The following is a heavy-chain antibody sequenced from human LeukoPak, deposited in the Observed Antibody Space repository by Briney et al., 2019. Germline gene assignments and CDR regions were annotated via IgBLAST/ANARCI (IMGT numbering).Heavy chain of an antibody. D-gene: IGHD1-26*01. J-gene: IGHJ4*02. V-gene: IGHV3-48*02. Sequence: GGSLRLSCAASGFTFSSYSMNWVRQAPGKGLEWVSYISGSSSTIYYADAVKGRFTISRDNAKSSLYLQMNSLRDEDTAVYYCARGAPSGSYYGYWGQGTLVTVSS. CDR3: ARGAPSGSYYGY. CDR2: ISGSSSTI. CDR1: GFTFSSYS.